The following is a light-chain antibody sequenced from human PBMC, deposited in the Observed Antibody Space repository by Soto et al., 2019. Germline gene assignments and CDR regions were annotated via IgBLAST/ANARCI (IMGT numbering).Light chain of an antibody. CDR2: SNN. CDR1: SSNIGSNT. CDR3: AAWDASLNGYV. J-gene: IGLJ1*01. V-gene: IGLV1-44*01. Sequence: QPVLTQPPSASGTPGQRVTISCSGSSSNIGSNTVSWYQQIPGTAPKLLIYSNNQRPSGVPDRFSGSKSGTSASLAISGLQSEDEADYYCAAWDASLNGYVFGTGTKVTVL.